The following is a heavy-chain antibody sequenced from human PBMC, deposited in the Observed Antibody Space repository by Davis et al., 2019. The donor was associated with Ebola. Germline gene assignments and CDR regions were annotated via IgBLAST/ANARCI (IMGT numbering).Heavy chain of an antibody. J-gene: IGHJ5*02. Sequence: PSETLSLTCAVYGGSFSGFYWSWIRQPPGKGLEWIGEINHSGSTNYNPSLKSRVTISVDMSKNQFSLKLNSVTAADTAIYHCARGYCSGGTCDSAAWDWFDPWGQGTLVTVSS. V-gene: IGHV4-34*01. D-gene: IGHD2-15*01. CDR3: ARGYCSGGTCDSAAWDWFDP. CDR1: GGSFSGFY. CDR2: INHSGST.